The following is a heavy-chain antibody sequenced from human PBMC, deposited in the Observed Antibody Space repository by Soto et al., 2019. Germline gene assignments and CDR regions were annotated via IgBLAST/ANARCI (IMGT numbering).Heavy chain of an antibody. J-gene: IGHJ3*02. CDR3: ARDIVFGVVVTANRDAFDI. V-gene: IGHV1-18*01. CDR1: GYTFTSYG. D-gene: IGHD2-21*02. CDR2: ISAYNGNT. Sequence: QVQLVQSGAEVKKPGASVKVSGKASGYTFTSYGISWVRQAPGQGLEWMGWISAYNGNTNYAQKLQGRVTMTTDTSTSTAYMELRSLRSDDTAVYHCARDIVFGVVVTANRDAFDIWGQGTMVTVSS.